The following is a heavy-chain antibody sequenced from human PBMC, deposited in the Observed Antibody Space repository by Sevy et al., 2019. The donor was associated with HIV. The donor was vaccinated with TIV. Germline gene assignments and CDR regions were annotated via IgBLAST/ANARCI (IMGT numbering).Heavy chain of an antibody. D-gene: IGHD5-18*01. CDR2: IYSGGST. CDR1: GFTVSSNY. Sequence: GGSLRLSCAASGFTVSSNYMSWVRKAPGKGLEWVSVIYSGGSTYYADSVKGRFTISRDNSKNTLYLQMNNLRAEDTAVYYCARAQYSYGLSDAFDIWGQGTMVTVSS. CDR3: ARAQYSYGLSDAFDI. J-gene: IGHJ3*02. V-gene: IGHV3-53*01.